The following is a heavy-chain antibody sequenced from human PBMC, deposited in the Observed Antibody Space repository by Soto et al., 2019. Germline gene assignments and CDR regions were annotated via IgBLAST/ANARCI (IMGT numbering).Heavy chain of an antibody. CDR2: ISSSSSTM. V-gene: IGHV3-48*02. Sequence: EVQLVESGGGLVQPGGSLRLSCAASGFTFSSYSMNWVRQAPGKGLEWVSYISSSSSTMYYADSVKGRFTISRDNAKNSLYLQMNSLRDEDTAVYYCAREEVATGGAYGMDVWGQGTTVTVSS. J-gene: IGHJ6*02. CDR3: AREEVATGGAYGMDV. D-gene: IGHD5-12*01. CDR1: GFTFSSYS.